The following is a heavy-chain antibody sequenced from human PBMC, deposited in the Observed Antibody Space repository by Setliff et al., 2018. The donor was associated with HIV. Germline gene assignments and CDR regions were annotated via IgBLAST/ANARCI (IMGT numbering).Heavy chain of an antibody. V-gene: IGHV3-21*04. CDR1: GFGFTFSSYC. CDR2: ISYGSTYI. D-gene: IGHD3-9*01. Sequence: PGGSLRLSCVASGFGFTFSSYCMDWFRQAPGKGLEWVSSISYGSTYIYQSDSVRGRFTISRDDAKKSLYLQMNSLGAEDTAVYYCAKGPYYGILTGHFLFSYYFDYWGQGTLVTVSS. J-gene: IGHJ4*02. CDR3: AKGPYYGILTGHFLFSYYFDY.